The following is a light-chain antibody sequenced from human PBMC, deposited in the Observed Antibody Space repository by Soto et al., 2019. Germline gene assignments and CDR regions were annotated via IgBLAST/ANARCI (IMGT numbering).Light chain of an antibody. CDR1: SGAVTSGRY. V-gene: IGLV7-46*01. J-gene: IGLJ2*01. Sequence: QTVVTQEPSLTVSPGGTVTLTCGSSSGAVTSGRYPYWFQQKPGQASRTLIYDTSNKHSWTPARFSGSLLGGKAALTLSGAQPEDEAEYYCLLSDSGGLVFGGGTKLTVL. CDR3: LLSDSGGLV. CDR2: DTS.